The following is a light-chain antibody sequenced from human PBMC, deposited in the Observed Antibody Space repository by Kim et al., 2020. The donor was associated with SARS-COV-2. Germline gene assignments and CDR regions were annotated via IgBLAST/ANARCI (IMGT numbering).Light chain of an antibody. V-gene: IGLV3-1*01. J-gene: IGLJ2*01. Sequence: VSPGPPASITCSGDKLGDNYVFWYQQKPGQSPVLVIYQDTKRPSGIPERFSASNSGNTATLTISGTQATDEADYYCQAWDSGTAVVFGGGTQLTVL. CDR2: QDT. CDR1: KLGDNY. CDR3: QAWDSGTAVV.